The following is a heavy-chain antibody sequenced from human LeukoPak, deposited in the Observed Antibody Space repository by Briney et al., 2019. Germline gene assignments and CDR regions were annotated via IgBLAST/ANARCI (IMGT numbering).Heavy chain of an antibody. CDR1: GYTFTSYY. CDR2: INPNSGGT. J-gene: IGHJ3*02. CDR3: ARDLVGRSAVDI. Sequence: GASVKVSCKASGYTFTSYYMHWVRQAPGQGLEWMGWINPNSGGTNYAQKFQGRVTMTRDTSISTAYMELSRLRSDDTAVYYCARDLVGRSAVDIWGQGTMVTVSS. D-gene: IGHD2-15*01. V-gene: IGHV1-2*02.